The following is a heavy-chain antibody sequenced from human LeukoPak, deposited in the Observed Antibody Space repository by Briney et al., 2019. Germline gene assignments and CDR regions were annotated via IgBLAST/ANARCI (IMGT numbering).Heavy chain of an antibody. Sequence: PSETLSLTCTVSGASISSYYWSWIRQPAGKGLEWLGRVYTSGSMNYNPSFMSRVTMSVDKSNNQFFLKLSAVTAADTAVYYYAGRDYWGQGIHVTVS. CDR3: AGRDY. CDR2: VYTSGSM. CDR1: GASISSYY. V-gene: IGHV4-4*07. J-gene: IGHJ4*02.